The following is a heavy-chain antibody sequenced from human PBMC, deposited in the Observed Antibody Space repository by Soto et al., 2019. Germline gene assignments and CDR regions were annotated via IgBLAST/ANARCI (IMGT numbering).Heavy chain of an antibody. CDR3: ARAPKVSGSSKTRPDF. CDR2: ISPSGNT. V-gene: IGHV4-34*01. J-gene: IGHJ4*02. Sequence: PSETLSLTCSIYSGSFSGYYWSCTRQPPWKGLEWIGEISPSGNTNYSPSLKSRVSISIDTTKKQFSLNLASVSAADTAVYYCARAPKVSGSSKTRPDFWGQGTLVT. CDR1: SGSFSGYY. D-gene: IGHD6-6*01.